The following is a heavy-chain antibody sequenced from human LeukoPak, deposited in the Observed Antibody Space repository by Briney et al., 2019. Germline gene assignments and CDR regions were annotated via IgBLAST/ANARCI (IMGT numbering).Heavy chain of an antibody. V-gene: IGHV4-30-4*01. CDR1: GGSISSGDYY. J-gene: IGHJ4*02. Sequence: SETLSLTCTVSGGSISSGDYYWSWIRQPPGKGLEWVGYIYYSGSTYYNPSLKSRLTISVDTSKNQFSLKLSSVTAADTAAYYCASPGSGSYYTYYFDYWGQGTLVTVSS. CDR3: ASPGSGSYYTYYFDY. CDR2: IYYSGST. D-gene: IGHD3-10*01.